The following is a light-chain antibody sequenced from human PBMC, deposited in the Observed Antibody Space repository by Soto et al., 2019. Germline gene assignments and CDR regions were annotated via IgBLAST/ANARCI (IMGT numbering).Light chain of an antibody. CDR3: SSYTTTTTSCV. V-gene: IGLV2-14*01. CDR2: DVS. J-gene: IGLJ1*01. Sequence: QSVLTQPASVSGSPGQSITISCTGTSNDVGGYNYVSWYQQYPDKAPTLIIYDVSNRPSGVSTRFSGSKSGNRASLTISGLQAEDEADYYCSSYTTTTTSCVFGTGTKDTVL. CDR1: SNDVGGYNY.